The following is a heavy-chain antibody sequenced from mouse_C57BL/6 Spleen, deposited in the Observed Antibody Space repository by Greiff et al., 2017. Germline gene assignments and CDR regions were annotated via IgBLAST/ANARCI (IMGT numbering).Heavy chain of an antibody. V-gene: IGHV1-15*01. CDR2: IDPETGGT. Sequence: QVQLQQSGAELVRPGASVTLSCKASGYTFTDYEMHWVKQTPVHGLEWIGAIDPETGGTAYNQKFKGKAILTADKSSSTAYMELRSLTSEDSAVYYCTRSVGYYGNYVLDYWGQGTTLTVSS. CDR3: TRSVGYYGNYVLDY. CDR1: GYTFTDYE. D-gene: IGHD2-1*01. J-gene: IGHJ2*01.